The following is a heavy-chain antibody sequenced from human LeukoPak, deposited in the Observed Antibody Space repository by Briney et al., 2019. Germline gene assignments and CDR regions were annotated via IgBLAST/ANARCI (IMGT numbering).Heavy chain of an antibody. D-gene: IGHD3-22*01. CDR1: GYTFTSYG. Sequence: ASVKVSCKASGYTFTSYGISWVRQAPGQGLEWMGWISAYNGNTNYAQKLQGRVTMTTDTSTSTAYMELRSLRSDDTAVYYCARDGYYDSSGYFGAPWGQGTLVTVSS. V-gene: IGHV1-18*01. CDR2: ISAYNGNT. CDR3: ARDGYYDSSGYFGAP. J-gene: IGHJ5*02.